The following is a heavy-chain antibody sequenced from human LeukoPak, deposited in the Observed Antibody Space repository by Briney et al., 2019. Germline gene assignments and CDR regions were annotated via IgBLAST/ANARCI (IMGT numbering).Heavy chain of an antibody. V-gene: IGHV3-11*05. CDR2: ISGSSTYT. J-gene: IGHJ4*02. CDR1: GFTFSDYY. D-gene: IGHD6-19*01. Sequence: GGSLRLSCAASGFTFSDYYMTWIRQAPGKGLEWVSYISGSSTYTNYADSVKGRFTTSRDNAKNSLHLQMDSLRAEDTAVYYCARDPSLFTSGWIDYWGQGTLVTVSS. CDR3: ARDPSLFTSGWIDY.